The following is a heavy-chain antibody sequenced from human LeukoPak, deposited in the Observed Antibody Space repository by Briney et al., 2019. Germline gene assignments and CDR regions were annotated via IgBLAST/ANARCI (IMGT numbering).Heavy chain of an antibody. CDR2: IIQDGSVT. V-gene: IGHV3-74*01. Sequence: GGSQRLSCVTSGITFSNYYMHWVRQVPGEGLVWVSHIIQDGSVTSYADSVEGRFTISRDNAKNTVYLQLNNLRAEDTAVYYCATDDYRGLGYWGQGTLVTVSS. J-gene: IGHJ4*02. CDR3: ATDDYRGLGY. D-gene: IGHD3-16*01. CDR1: GITFSNYY.